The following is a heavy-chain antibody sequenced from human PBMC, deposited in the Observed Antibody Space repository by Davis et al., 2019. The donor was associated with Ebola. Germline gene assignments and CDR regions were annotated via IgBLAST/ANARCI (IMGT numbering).Heavy chain of an antibody. J-gene: IGHJ4*02. V-gene: IGHV3-30*03. CDR1: GFTFSSYG. D-gene: IGHD6-13*01. Sequence: GGSLRLSCAASGFTFSSYGMHWVRQAPGKGLEWVAVISYDGSNKYYADSVKGRFTISRDNSKNTLYLQMNSLRAEDTAVYYCATVAAAVLTYWGQGTLVTVSS. CDR3: ATVAAAVLTY. CDR2: ISYDGSNK.